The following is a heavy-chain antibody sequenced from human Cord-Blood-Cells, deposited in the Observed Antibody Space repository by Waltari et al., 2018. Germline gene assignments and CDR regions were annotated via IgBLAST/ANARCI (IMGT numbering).Heavy chain of an antibody. V-gene: IGHV3-13*01. CDR2: IGTAGDT. CDR1: GLPCSSSD. CDR3: ARGVSYYYYGRDV. Sequence: EVELVASAGGSVQPGGSPRLPSAASGLPCSSSDLHWACQATGKGLEWVSAIGTAGDTDYPGSVKGRFTISRETAKNTLYLQMNSLRAGDTAVYYCARGVSYYYYGRDVWGQGTTVTVSS. J-gene: IGHJ6*02.